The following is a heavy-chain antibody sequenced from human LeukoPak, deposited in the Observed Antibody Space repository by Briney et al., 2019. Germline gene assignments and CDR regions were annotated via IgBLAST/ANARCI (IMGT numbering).Heavy chain of an antibody. Sequence: ASVKVSCKASGGTSSSYAISWVRQAPGQGLEWMGGIIPIFGTANYAQKFQGRVTITADESTSTAYMELSSLRSEDTAVYYCARALGYCSSTSCVWIPFWFDPCGQGTLVTVSS. CDR1: GGTSSSYA. V-gene: IGHV1-69*13. D-gene: IGHD2-2*01. CDR2: IIPIFGTA. J-gene: IGHJ5*02. CDR3: ARALGYCSSTSCVWIPFWFDP.